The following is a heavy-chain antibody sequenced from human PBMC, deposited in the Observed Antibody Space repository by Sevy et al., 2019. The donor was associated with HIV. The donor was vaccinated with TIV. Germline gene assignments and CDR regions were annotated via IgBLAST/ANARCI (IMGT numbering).Heavy chain of an antibody. CDR2: ISGSGGST. CDR3: AKGGSGSYGYYYMDV. J-gene: IGHJ6*03. D-gene: IGHD3-10*01. CDR1: GFTFSSYA. Sequence: RGSLRLSCAASGFTFSSYAMSWVRQAPGKGLEWVSAISGSGGSTYYADSVKGRFTISRDNSKNTLYLQMNSLRAEDTAVYYCAKGGSGSYGYYYMDVLGKGTTVTVSS. V-gene: IGHV3-23*01.